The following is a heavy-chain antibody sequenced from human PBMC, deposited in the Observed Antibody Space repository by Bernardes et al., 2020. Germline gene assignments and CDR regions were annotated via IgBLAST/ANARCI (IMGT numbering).Heavy chain of an antibody. Sequence: GGSLRLSCAASGFTFSSYGMHWVRQAPGKGLEWVAVIWYDGSNKYYADSVKGRFTISRDNSKNTLYLQMNSLRAEDTAVYYCARGAYDSSGVWDYWGQGTLVTVSS. CDR1: GFTFSSYG. CDR3: ARGAYDSSGVWDY. V-gene: IGHV3-33*08. D-gene: IGHD3-22*01. J-gene: IGHJ4*02. CDR2: IWYDGSNK.